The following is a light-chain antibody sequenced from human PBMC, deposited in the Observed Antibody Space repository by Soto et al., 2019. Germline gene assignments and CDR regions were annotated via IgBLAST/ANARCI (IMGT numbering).Light chain of an antibody. J-gene: IGKJ5*01. CDR2: KAS. V-gene: IGKV1-5*03. CDR3: QQVDSYPIT. Sequence: DIEVTQSPSTLSGSVGDRVTITCRASQTISSWLAWYQQKPGKAPKLLIYKASTLKSGVPSRFSGSGSGTDFTLSISSLQPEDFATYFCQQVDSYPITFGQGTRLEIK. CDR1: QTISSW.